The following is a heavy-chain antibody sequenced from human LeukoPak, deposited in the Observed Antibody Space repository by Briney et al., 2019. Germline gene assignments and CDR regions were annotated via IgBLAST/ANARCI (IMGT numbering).Heavy chain of an antibody. D-gene: IGHD2-2*02. CDR1: GGSFSGYY. J-gene: IGHJ5*02. V-gene: IGHV4-34*01. Sequence: SETLSLTCAVYGGSFSGYYWSWIRQPPGKGLEWIGEINHSGSTNYNPSLKSRVTISVDTSKNQFSLKLSSVTAADTAVYYCARALQPYCSSTSCYMGNWFDPWSQGTLVTVSS. CDR3: ARALQPYCSSTSCYMGNWFDP. CDR2: INHSGST.